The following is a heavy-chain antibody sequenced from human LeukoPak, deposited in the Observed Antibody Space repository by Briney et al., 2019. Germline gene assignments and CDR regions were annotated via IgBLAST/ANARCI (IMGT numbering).Heavy chain of an antibody. CDR2: INHSGSI. J-gene: IGHJ4*02. D-gene: IGHD6-6*01. CDR3: ARVPAFIAARLNFDY. CDR1: GGSFSGYY. V-gene: IGHV4-34*01. Sequence: SETLSLTCAVYGGSFSGYYWSWIRQPPGKGLEWIGEINHSGSINYNPSLKSRVTISVDTSKNQFSLKLSSVTAADTAVYYCARVPAFIAARLNFDYWGQGTLVTVSS.